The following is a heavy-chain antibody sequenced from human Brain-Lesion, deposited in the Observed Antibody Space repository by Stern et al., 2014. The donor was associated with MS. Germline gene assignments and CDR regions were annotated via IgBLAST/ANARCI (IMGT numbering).Heavy chain of an antibody. CDR1: GYTLTELS. CDR3: ATLSPGAGGNYYRHFDY. J-gene: IGHJ4*02. CDR2: FDPEDGGT. Sequence: QVQLVESGAEVKKPGASVKVSCKVSGYTLTELSIHWVRQAPSKGLEWKGGFDPEDGGTIYAKKFQDRGTMTEDTSTDTAYMELSSLRSEDTAVYYCATLSPGAGGNYYRHFDYWGQGTLVTVSS. D-gene: IGHD1-26*01. V-gene: IGHV1-24*01.